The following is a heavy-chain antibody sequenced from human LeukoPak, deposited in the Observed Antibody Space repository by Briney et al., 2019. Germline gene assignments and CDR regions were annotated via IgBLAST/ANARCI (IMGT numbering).Heavy chain of an antibody. V-gene: IGHV4-30-2*01. D-gene: IGHD6-6*01. CDR2: IYHSGST. J-gene: IGHJ6*02. CDR1: GGSISRGGYS. Sequence: PSETLSLTCAVSGGSISRGGYSWSWIRHPPGKGLEWIGYIYHSGSTYYNPSLKSRVTISVDRSKNQFSLKLSSVTAADTAVYYCARGPSSGYGMDVWGQGTTVTVSS. CDR3: ARGPSSGYGMDV.